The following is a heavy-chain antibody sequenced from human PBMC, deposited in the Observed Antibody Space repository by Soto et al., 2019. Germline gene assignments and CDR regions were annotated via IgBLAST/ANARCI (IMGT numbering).Heavy chain of an antibody. D-gene: IGHD3-10*01. J-gene: IGHJ6*02. V-gene: IGHV3-23*01. CDR1: GFTFSSYA. Sequence: GGSLRLSCAASGFTFSSYAMSWVRQAPGKGLEWVSAISGSGGSTYYADSVKGRFTISRDNSKNTLYLQMNSLRAEDTAVYYCAKGHFEGWFGADPNYYYYGMDVWGQGTTVTVSS. CDR2: ISGSGGST. CDR3: AKGHFEGWFGADPNYYYYGMDV.